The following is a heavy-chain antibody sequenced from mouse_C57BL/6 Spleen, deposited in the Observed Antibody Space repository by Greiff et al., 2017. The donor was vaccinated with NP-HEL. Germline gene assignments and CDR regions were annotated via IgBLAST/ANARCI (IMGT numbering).Heavy chain of an antibody. CDR2: IHPNSGST. CDR3: ARMPLITTVALDY. J-gene: IGHJ2*01. Sequence: QVQLQQSGAELVKPGASVKLSCKASGYTFTSYWMHWVKQRPGQGLEWIGMIHPNSGSTNYNEKFKSKATLTVDKSSSTAYMQLSSLTSEDSAVYYCARMPLITTVALDYWGQGTTLTVSS. D-gene: IGHD1-1*01. CDR1: GYTFTSYW. V-gene: IGHV1-64*01.